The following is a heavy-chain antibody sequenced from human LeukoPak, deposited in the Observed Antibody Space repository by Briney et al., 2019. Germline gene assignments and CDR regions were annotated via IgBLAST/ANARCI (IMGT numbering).Heavy chain of an antibody. V-gene: IGHV3-11*01. D-gene: IGHD5-18*01. CDR3: ARLPDTAMVKGSLQR. CDR1: GFTVSSNY. CDR2: ISSSGSTI. Sequence: GGSLRLSCAASGFTVSSNYMSWIRQAPGKGLEWVSYISSSGSTIYYADSVKGRFTISRDNAKNSLYLQMNSLRAEDTAVYYCARLPDTAMVKGSLQRWGQGTLVTVSS. J-gene: IGHJ4*02.